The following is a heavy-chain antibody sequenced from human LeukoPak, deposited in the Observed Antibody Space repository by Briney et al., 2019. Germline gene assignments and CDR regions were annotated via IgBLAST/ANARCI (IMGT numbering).Heavy chain of an antibody. J-gene: IGHJ4*02. D-gene: IGHD7-27*01. Sequence: SETLSLTCAVYGGSFSGYYWSWIRQPPGKGLEWIGEINHSGSTNYNPSLKSRVTISVDTSKNQFSLKLSSVTAADTAVYYCARDQQGNLDYWGQGTLVTVSS. CDR3: ARDQQGNLDY. CDR1: GGSFSGYY. CDR2: INHSGST. V-gene: IGHV4-34*01.